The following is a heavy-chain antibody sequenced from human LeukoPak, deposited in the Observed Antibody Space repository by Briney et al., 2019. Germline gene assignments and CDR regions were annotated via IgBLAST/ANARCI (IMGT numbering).Heavy chain of an antibody. V-gene: IGHV4-59*04. Sequence: SETLSLTCTVSGGSMNTYYWNWIRQPPGKGLEWIGSIFYSGSTYYNPSLKSRVTISVDTSKNQFSLKLSSVTAADTAVYYCTTLFTYYDILTGYPLLDYWGQGTLVTVSS. CDR1: GGSMNTYY. J-gene: IGHJ4*02. D-gene: IGHD3-9*01. CDR3: TTLFTYYDILTGYPLLDY. CDR2: IFYSGST.